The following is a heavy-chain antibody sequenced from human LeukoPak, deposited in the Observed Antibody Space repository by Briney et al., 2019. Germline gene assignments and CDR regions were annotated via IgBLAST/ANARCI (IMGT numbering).Heavy chain of an antibody. CDR3: ARDRINMMVLGHDSGLDC. D-gene: IGHD3-10*01. CDR1: GFSLSEYG. J-gene: IGHJ4*02. Sequence: GGSLRLSCVGSGFSLSEYGIHWVRQAPGKGLEWVAVVSYDGSHKYYADSVKGQFTISRDAFGDTVSLHMNSLRVEDTAVYYCARDRINMMVLGHDSGLDCWGQGTLVTVSS. V-gene: IGHV3-30*03. CDR2: VSYDGSHK.